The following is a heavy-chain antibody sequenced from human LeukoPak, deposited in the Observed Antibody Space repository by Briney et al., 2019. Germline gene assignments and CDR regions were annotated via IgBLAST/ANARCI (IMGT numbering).Heavy chain of an antibody. Sequence: GGSLRLSCAASGCTFSSDWMHWVRQAPGKGLEWVAVISYDGSNKFYSDSVEGRFTISRDTSENSVHLQMNSLRPEDTALYYCARDTLLRYCSAGSCYRGFDPWGQGTLVTVSS. CDR3: ARDTLLRYCSAGSCYRGFDP. CDR2: ISYDGSNK. CDR1: GCTFSSDW. D-gene: IGHD2-15*01. J-gene: IGHJ5*02. V-gene: IGHV3-30*03.